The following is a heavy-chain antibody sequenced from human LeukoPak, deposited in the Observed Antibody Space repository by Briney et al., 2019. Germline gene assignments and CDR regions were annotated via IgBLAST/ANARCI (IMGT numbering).Heavy chain of an antibody. D-gene: IGHD2/OR15-2a*01. CDR3: ASTTFPAHSNYFDY. CDR1: GGSISSYY. CDR2: IYYSGST. J-gene: IGHJ4*02. V-gene: IGHV4-59*01. Sequence: SETLSLTCTVSGGSISSYYWSWIRQPPGKGLEWIGYIYYSGSTNYNPSLKSRVTISVDTSKNQFSLKLSSVTAADTAVYYCASTTFPAHSNYFDYWGQGTLVTVSS.